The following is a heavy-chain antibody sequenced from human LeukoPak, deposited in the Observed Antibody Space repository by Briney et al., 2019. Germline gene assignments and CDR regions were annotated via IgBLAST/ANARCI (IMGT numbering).Heavy chain of an antibody. J-gene: IGHJ6*03. CDR1: GGSISSYY. D-gene: IGHD3-10*01. CDR2: IYTSGST. Sequence: PSETLSLTCTVSGGSISSYYWSWIRQPAGKGLEWIGRIYTSGSTNYNPSLKSRVTISVDTSKNQFSLKLSSVTAADTAVYYCARGVRGGTYYYYYYMDVWGKGTTVTISS. V-gene: IGHV4-4*07. CDR3: ARGVRGGTYYYYYYMDV.